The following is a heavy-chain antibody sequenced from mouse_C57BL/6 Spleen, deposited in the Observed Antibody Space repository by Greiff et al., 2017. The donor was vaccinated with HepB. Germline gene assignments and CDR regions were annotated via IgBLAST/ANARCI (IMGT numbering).Heavy chain of an antibody. D-gene: IGHD1-1*01. Sequence: VQLQQSGAELVKPGASVKLSCKASGYTFTSYWMHWVKQRPGQGLEWIGMIHPNSGSTNYNEKFKSKATLTVDKSSSTAYMQLSSLTSEDSAVYYCARSPLYYYGSSPDYWGQGTTLTVSS. CDR3: ARSPLYYYGSSPDY. V-gene: IGHV1-64*01. CDR1: GYTFTSYW. J-gene: IGHJ2*01. CDR2: IHPNSGST.